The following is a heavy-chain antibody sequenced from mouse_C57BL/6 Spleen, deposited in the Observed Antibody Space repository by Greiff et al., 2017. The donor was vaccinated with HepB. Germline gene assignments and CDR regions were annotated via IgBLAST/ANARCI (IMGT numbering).Heavy chain of an antibody. CDR3: ARTYPYFDV. Sequence: EVQLMESGPGLVKPSQSLSLTCSVTGYSITSGYYWNWIRQFPGNKLEWMGYISYDGSNNYNPSLKNRISITRDTSKNQFFLKLNSVTTEDTATYYCARTYPYFDVWGTGTTVTVSS. CDR1: GYSITSGYY. D-gene: IGHD5-1*01. V-gene: IGHV3-6*01. CDR2: ISYDGSN. J-gene: IGHJ1*03.